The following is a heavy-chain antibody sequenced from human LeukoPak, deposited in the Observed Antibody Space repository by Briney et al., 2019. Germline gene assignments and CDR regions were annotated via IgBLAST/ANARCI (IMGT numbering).Heavy chain of an antibody. CDR3: ARGDGYSPADY. V-gene: IGHV7-4-1*02. CDR1: GYTFTNYA. CDR2: INTNTGNP. Sequence: ASVKVSCKASGYTFTNYAMNWMRQAPGQGLEWMGWINTNTGNPTYAQGFTGRFVFSLDTSVSTAYLQINSLKAYDTAVYHCARGDGYSPADYWGQGTLVTVSS. D-gene: IGHD5-24*01. J-gene: IGHJ4*02.